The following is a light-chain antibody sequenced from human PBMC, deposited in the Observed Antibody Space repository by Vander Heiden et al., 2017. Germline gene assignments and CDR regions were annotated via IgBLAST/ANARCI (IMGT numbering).Light chain of an antibody. CDR1: QGISSY. CDR2: AAS. J-gene: IGKJ5*01. V-gene: IGKV1-8*01. Sequence: AIRMTQSPSSFSASTGDRVTITCRASQGISSYLAWYQQKPGKAPKLLIYAASTLQSGVPSRFSGSGSGTDFTLTISCLQSEDFATYYCQQYHSYPLTFGQGTRLEIK. CDR3: QQYHSYPLT.